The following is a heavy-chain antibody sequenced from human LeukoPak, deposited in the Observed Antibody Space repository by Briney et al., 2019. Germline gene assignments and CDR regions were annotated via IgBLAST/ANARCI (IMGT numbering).Heavy chain of an antibody. V-gene: IGHV1-8*01. CDR1: GYTFTSYD. CDR3: ARGRGLSGSYYDDY. J-gene: IGHJ4*02. D-gene: IGHD1-26*01. Sequence: GASVKVSCKASGYTFTSYDINWVRQATGQGLEWMGWMNPASGTTGYAQKFQGRVTMTRNTSIGTAYMELNSLRSQDTAVYYCARGRGLSGSYYDDYWGQGTLVTVSP. CDR2: MNPASGTT.